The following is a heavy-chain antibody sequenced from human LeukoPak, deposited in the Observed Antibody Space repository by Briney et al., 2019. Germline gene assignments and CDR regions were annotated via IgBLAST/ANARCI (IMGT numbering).Heavy chain of an antibody. CDR3: ARKVIVAAREPYFDY. D-gene: IGHD3-22*01. J-gene: IGHJ4*02. Sequence: SSETLSLTCTVSGGSIRSYYWSWIRQPPGKGLEWIAYIYYSGSANYNPSLESRVTISVDTSKNQFSLKLSSVTAADTAVYYCARKVIVAAREPYFDYWGQGTLVTVSS. CDR2: IYYSGSA. CDR1: GGSIRSYY. V-gene: IGHV4-59*01.